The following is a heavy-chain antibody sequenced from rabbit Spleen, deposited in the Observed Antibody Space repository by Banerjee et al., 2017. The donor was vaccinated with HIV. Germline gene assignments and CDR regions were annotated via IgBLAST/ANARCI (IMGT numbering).Heavy chain of an antibody. J-gene: IGHJ4*01. Sequence: QEQLVESGGGLVQPGGSLTLTCTASGFSFSSSYYMCWVRQAPGKGLEWITCIYVGSSGSTYYASWAKGRFTISKTSSTTVTLQMTSLTAADTATYFCARDMATYGDATDLWGPGTLVTVS. CDR1: GFSFSSSYY. V-gene: IGHV1S45*01. CDR2: IYVGSSGST. D-gene: IGHD6-1*01. CDR3: ARDMATYGDATDL.